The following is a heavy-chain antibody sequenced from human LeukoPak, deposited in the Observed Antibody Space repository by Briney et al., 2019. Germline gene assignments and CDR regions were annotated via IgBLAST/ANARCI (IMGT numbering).Heavy chain of an antibody. CDR2: IYYNGSN. V-gene: IGHV4-59*01. Sequence: SETLTLTCTVSGGSISSYYWSWIRQPPGKGLEWVGYIYYNGSNTYNLSLKSRVTISVDTSKLQFSLKLSSVTAADAAVYSCARELAVDAFDIWGQGTMVTVSS. J-gene: IGHJ3*02. CDR3: ARELAVDAFDI. CDR1: GGSISSYY.